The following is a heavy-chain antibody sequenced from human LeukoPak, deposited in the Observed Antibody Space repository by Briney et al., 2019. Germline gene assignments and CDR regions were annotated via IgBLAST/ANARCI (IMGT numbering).Heavy chain of an antibody. D-gene: IGHD1-26*01. V-gene: IGHV3-23*01. CDR1: GFTFSSYA. Sequence: GASLRLSFAAPGFTFSSYAMSWGRQAPGKGLEWVSAISGSGGSTYYADSVKGRFTISRDNSKNTLYLQMNSLRAEDTAVYYCAKGVPEGIDWFDPWGQGTLVTVSS. CDR3: AKGVPEGIDWFDP. CDR2: ISGSGGST. J-gene: IGHJ5*02.